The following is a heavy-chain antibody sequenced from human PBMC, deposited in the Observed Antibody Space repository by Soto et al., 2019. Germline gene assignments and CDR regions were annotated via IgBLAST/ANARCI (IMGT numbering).Heavy chain of an antibody. CDR2: VYYTGNP. CDR1: GGSISSGDYH. J-gene: IGHJ4*02. CDR3: ARSDFWSGYYTDY. V-gene: IGHV4-30-4*08. Sequence: QVQLQESGPGLVKPSQTLSLTCTVSGGSISSGDYHWSWIRQPPGKGLEWIGFVYYTGNPYYNPSLKSRVTISVDTSKNQFSLKLSSVTAADTAVYYCARSDFWSGYYTDYWGQGTLVTVSS. D-gene: IGHD3-3*01.